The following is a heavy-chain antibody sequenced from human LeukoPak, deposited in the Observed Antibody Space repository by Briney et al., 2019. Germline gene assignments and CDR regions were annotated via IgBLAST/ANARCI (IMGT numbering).Heavy chain of an antibody. CDR3: AREVGLCGGDCYGLDY. CDR1: GYTFTGYY. D-gene: IGHD2-21*01. J-gene: IGHJ4*02. Sequence: ASVKVSCKASGYTFTGYYMHWVRQAPGQGLEWMGRIIPILGIANYAQKFQGRVTITADKSTSTAYMELSSLRSEDTAVYYCAREVGLCGGDCYGLDYWGQGTLVTVSS. CDR2: IIPILGIA. V-gene: IGHV1-69*04.